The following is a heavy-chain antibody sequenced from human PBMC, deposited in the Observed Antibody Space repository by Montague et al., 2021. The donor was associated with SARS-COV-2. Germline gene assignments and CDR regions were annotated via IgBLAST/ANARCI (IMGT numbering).Heavy chain of an antibody. CDR2: IYYSGGI. J-gene: IGHJ5*02. Sequence: SETLSLTCTLSGGSMGDHYWAWIRQPPGKGLEWLAYIYYSGGINSNASLKSRVTMSVDTSKNQFSLKLTSVTAADTAVYYCARAVSVRRAVNWFDPWGQGTLVTVSS. CDR1: GGSMGDHY. CDR3: ARAVSVRRAVNWFDP. D-gene: IGHD3-10*01. V-gene: IGHV4-59*11.